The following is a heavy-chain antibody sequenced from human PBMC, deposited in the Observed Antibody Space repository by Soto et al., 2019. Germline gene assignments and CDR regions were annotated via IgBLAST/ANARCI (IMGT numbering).Heavy chain of an antibody. CDR1: GFTFSSYA. CDR2: ISYDGSNK. J-gene: IGHJ4*02. CDR3: ARDPDSSSWYWKD. D-gene: IGHD6-13*01. V-gene: IGHV3-30-3*01. Sequence: GSLRLSCAASGFTFSSYAMHWVRQAPGKGLEWVAVISYDGSNKYYADSVKGRFTISRDNSKNTLYLQMNSLRAEDTAVYYCARDPDSSSWYWKDWGQGTLVTVSS.